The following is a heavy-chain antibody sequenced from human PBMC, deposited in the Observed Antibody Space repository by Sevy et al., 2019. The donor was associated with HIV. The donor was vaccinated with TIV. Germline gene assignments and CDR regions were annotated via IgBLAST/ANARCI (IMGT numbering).Heavy chain of an antibody. CDR3: ARLRAGRGCDP. CDR1: GGSISSYF. Sequence: QSQTLSLTCTVSGGSISSYFWTWIRQPPGKGLEWIGYIYYNGSTNYNVSLKSRVTISVDTSKNQFSLKLSSVTAADTAVYYCARLRAGRGCDPWGQGTLVTVSS. V-gene: IGHV4-59*08. D-gene: IGHD3-10*01. J-gene: IGHJ5*02. CDR2: IYYNGST.